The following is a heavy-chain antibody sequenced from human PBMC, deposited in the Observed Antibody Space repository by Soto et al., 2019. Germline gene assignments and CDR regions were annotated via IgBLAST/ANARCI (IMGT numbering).Heavy chain of an antibody. D-gene: IGHD2-21*02. CDR2: IDWDDDK. CDR1: GFSLTTSGMG. J-gene: IGHJ6*02. CDR3: IQSRCGGDCLQSYASYYYYGMDV. Sequence: SGPTLVNPTQTLTLTCTFSGFSLTTSGMGVTWIRQPPGKAPEWLARIDWDDDKRYSPSLRSRLTITKDTSKNQVVLTMTNMDPVDTATYYCIQSRCGGDCLQSYASYYYYGMDVWGQGTTVTVSS. V-gene: IGHV2-5*08.